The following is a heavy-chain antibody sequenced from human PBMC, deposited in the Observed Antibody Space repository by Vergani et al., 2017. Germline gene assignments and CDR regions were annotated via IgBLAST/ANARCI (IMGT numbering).Heavy chain of an antibody. V-gene: IGHV3-13*04. CDR3: ARQKGFGEYYFDY. D-gene: IGHD3-10*01. CDR2: IGTAGDT. J-gene: IGHJ4*02. Sequence: EVQLVESGGGLVQPGGSLRLSCAASGFTFSSYDVHWVRQATGKGLEWVSAIGTAGDTYYPGSVKGRFTISRENAKNSLYLQMNSLRAGDTAVYYCARQKGFGEYYFDYWGQGTLVTVSS. CDR1: GFTFSSYD.